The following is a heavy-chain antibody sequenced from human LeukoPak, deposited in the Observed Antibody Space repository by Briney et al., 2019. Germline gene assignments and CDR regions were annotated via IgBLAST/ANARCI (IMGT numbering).Heavy chain of an antibody. CDR2: IVYSGSA. Sequence: SETLSLTCTVSGGSISSYYWSWIRQPPGKGLEWIGDIVYSGSANYNPSLDSRVTISADTPKNQFSLKLSSVTAADTAVYYCARKVIVAAREPYFDYWGQGTLVTVSS. V-gene: IGHV4-59*01. CDR3: ARKVIVAAREPYFDY. CDR1: GGSISSYY. J-gene: IGHJ4*02. D-gene: IGHD3-22*01.